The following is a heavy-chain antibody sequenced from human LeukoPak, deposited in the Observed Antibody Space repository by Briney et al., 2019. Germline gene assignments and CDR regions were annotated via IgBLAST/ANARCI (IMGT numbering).Heavy chain of an antibody. V-gene: IGHV4-39*07. CDR3: ARLRYCTNGVCP. Sequence: SETLSLTCTVSGASINIYTYYWGWIRQPPGKGLEWIGSVSYSGSPYYNPSLTSRATISVDTSRNQVSLKLTSVTAADTAVYYCARLRYCTNGVCPWGQGTLVTVSS. CDR1: GASINIYTYY. D-gene: IGHD2-8*01. CDR2: VSYSGSP. J-gene: IGHJ5*02.